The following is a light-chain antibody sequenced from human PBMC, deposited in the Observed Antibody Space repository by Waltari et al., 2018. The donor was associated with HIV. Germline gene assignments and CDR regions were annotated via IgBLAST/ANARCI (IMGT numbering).Light chain of an antibody. Sequence: DIQMTQSPSSLSASVGDRVTITCQASQDINTYLNWYQQKPGKAPKVLIYDASNLKTGVPSRFSGGGSGTDFTFTISSLQPEDVATYYCQQYDNLVTFGGGTKVEIK. CDR2: DAS. CDR3: QQYDNLVT. J-gene: IGKJ4*01. CDR1: QDINTY. V-gene: IGKV1-33*01.